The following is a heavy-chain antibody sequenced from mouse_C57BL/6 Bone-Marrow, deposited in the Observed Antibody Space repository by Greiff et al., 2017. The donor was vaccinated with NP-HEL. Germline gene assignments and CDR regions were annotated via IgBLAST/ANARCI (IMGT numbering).Heavy chain of an antibody. J-gene: IGHJ3*01. Sequence: QVQLQQPGAELVRPGSSVKLSCKASGYTFTSYWMHWVKQRPIQGLEWIGNIDPSDSETHYNQKFKGKATLTVDKSSSTAYMQLSSLTSEDSAVYYCARSRYYGSPAWFAYWGQGTLVTVSA. CDR3: ARSRYYGSPAWFAY. CDR2: IDPSDSET. CDR1: GYTFTSYW. V-gene: IGHV1-52*01. D-gene: IGHD1-1*01.